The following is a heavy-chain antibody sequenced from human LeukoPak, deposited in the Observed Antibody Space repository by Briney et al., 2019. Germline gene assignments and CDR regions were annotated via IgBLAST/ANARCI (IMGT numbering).Heavy chain of an antibody. V-gene: IGHV5-51*01. D-gene: IGHD1-1*01. CDR1: GYSFGNYW. J-gene: IGHJ4*02. CDR3: ARSEAGGTGDY. CDR2: IYPDDSDT. Sequence: GESLNISCKGSGYSFGNYWIAWVRQMPGKGLEWMGIIYPDDSDTRYSPSFQGQVTISADKSISTAHLQWNSLKASDTAMYYCARSEAGGTGDYWGQGTLVTVSS.